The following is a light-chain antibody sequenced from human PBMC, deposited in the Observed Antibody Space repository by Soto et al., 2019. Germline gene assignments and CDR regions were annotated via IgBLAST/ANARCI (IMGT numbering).Light chain of an antibody. V-gene: IGLV2-14*01. J-gene: IGLJ3*02. CDR3: SSFSNTSPLGV. CDR2: EVS. CDR1: SNDVGAYNY. Sequence: QSALTQPASVSGSPGQSITLSCTGTSNDVGAYNYVSWYQQHPGNAPKLMIYEVSNRPSGVSNRFSGSKSGNTASLTISGLRAEDEADYYCSSFSNTSPLGVFGGGTKLTVL.